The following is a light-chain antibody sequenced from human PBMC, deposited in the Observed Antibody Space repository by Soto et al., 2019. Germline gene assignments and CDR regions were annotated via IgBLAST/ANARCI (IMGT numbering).Light chain of an antibody. CDR2: EVD. V-gene: IGLV2-14*01. CDR3: NSYTTLSNRV. J-gene: IGLJ1*01. CDR1: SSDVGFYNY. Sequence: QSVLTQPASVSGSPGQSITISCTGTSSDVGFYNYVSWYQQQHPGKAPKLMIYEVDNRPSGVSIRFSGSKSGNTASLTISGLQAEDEANYYCNSYTTLSNRVFGTGTKLTVL.